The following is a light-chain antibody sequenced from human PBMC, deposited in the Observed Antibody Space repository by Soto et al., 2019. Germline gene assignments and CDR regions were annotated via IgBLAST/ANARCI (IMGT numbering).Light chain of an antibody. CDR1: QSVGSW. CDR3: QQYDAYPWT. J-gene: IGKJ2*02. Sequence: DIQMTQSPSTLSASVGDRVTITCRASQSVGSWLAWYQQKPGKATKYLIYKASILESGVPSRFSGSGSGTEFTLTISSLQPDDFATYYCQQYDAYPWTFGQGTKLDFK. CDR2: KAS. V-gene: IGKV1-5*03.